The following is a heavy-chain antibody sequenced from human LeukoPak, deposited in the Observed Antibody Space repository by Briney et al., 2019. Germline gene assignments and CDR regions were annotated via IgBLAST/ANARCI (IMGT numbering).Heavy chain of an antibody. Sequence: ASVKVSCKASGYTFIGYYMHWVRQAPGQGLEWMGWISAYNGNTNYAQKLQGRVTMTTDTSTSTAYMELRSLRSDDTAVYYCASKTDYYYGMDVWGQGTTVTVSS. CDR1: GYTFIGYY. V-gene: IGHV1-18*04. J-gene: IGHJ6*02. CDR2: ISAYNGNT. CDR3: ASKTDYYYGMDV.